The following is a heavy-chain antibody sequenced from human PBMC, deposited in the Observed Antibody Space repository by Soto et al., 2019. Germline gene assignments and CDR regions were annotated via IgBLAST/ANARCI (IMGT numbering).Heavy chain of an antibody. V-gene: IGHV4-39*01. CDR2: VHSSGGT. CDR3: GRLAEAATGHFDFDF. J-gene: IGHJ4*02. D-gene: IGHD2-15*01. CDR1: GASVKRSNYF. Sequence: SETLSLTRTVSGASVKRSNYFWGWIRQPPGKGLEFVGSVHSSGGTYYNPSLKSRATVSVDTSKNQFSLRLKSVTGTDTAVYYCGRLAEAATGHFDFDFWGQGTLVTVSS.